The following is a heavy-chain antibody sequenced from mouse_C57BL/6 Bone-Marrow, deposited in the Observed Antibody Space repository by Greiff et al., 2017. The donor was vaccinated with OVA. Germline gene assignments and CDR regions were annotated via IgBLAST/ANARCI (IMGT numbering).Heavy chain of an antibody. CDR3: ARPVATTYFDY. J-gene: IGHJ2*01. Sequence: DVKLVESGGGLVKPGGSLKLSCAASGFTFSSYAMSWVRQTPEKRLEWVATISDGGSYTYYPDNVKGRFTLSRDNAKNNLYLQMSHLKSEDTAMYYCARPVATTYFDYWGQGTTLTVSS. V-gene: IGHV5-4*03. CDR1: GFTFSSYA. CDR2: ISDGGSYT. D-gene: IGHD1-1*02.